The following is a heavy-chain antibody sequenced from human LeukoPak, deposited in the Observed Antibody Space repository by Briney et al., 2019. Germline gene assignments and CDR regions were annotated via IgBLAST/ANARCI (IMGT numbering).Heavy chain of an antibody. CDR3: ARDPVNGFDY. J-gene: IGHJ4*02. CDR1: GGSISSGGYY. Sequence: PSETLSLTCTVSGGSISSGGYYWSWIRQHPGTGLEWIGYIYYSGSTYYNPSLKSRVTISVDTSKNQFSLKLSSVTAADTAVYYCARDPVNGFDYWGQGTLVTVSS. V-gene: IGHV4-31*03. CDR2: IYYSGST. D-gene: IGHD4-17*01.